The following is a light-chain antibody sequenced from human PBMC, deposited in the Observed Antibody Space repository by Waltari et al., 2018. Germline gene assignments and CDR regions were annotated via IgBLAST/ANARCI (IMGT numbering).Light chain of an antibody. V-gene: IGLV1-44*01. Sequence: QSVLTQPPSAYGTPGQRVTIPCSVSSSNIGSNTANWYQQLPGTAPKLLIYRNNQRPSGVPDRFSGSKSGTSASLAISGLQSEDEADYYCAAWDDSLNGWVFGGGTKLTVL. CDR1: SSNIGSNT. J-gene: IGLJ3*02. CDR3: AAWDDSLNGWV. CDR2: RNN.